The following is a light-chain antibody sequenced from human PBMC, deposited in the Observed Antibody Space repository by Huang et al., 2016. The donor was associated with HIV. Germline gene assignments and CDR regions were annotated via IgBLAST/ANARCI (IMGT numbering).Light chain of an antibody. J-gene: IGKJ2*01. Sequence: DIQMTQSPSSLSASVGDRVTITCRTSQDVSIHLAWLQQKPGQAPKPLIFAASRLQTGVPSKFSGSGSGTHFTLTISSLQPEDCATYYCQQYNEYPYTFGQGTRLEIK. V-gene: IGKV1-16*02. CDR2: AAS. CDR1: QDVSIH. CDR3: QQYNEYPYT.